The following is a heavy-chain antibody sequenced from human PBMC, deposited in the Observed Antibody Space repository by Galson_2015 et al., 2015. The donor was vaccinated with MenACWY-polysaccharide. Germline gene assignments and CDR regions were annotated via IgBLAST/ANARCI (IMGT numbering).Heavy chain of an antibody. CDR1: GGSISSGGYS. J-gene: IGHJ4*02. CDR3: ARSLPGGIKSAFDY. V-gene: IGHV4-30-2*01. CDR2: IYHSGST. Sequence: TLSLTCAVSGGSISSGGYSWSWSRQPPGKGLEWIGYIYHSGSTYYNPSIKSRVTISVDRSKNQFSLKLSSVTAADTAVYYCARSLPGGIKSAFDYWGQGTRFTVSS. D-gene: IGHD2-15*01.